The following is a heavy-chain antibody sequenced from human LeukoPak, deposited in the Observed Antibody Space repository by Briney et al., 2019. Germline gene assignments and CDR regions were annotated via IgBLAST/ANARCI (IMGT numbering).Heavy chain of an antibody. CDR3: ARENSYYDSSGYYYGSGYFDY. D-gene: IGHD3-22*01. Sequence: SETLSLTCTVSGGSFSTYYWSWIRQPPGKGLEWIGYIYYSGSTNYNPSLQSRVTISVDTSKNHFSLRLSSVTAADTAVYYCARENSYYDSSGYYYGSGYFDYWGQGTLVTVSS. J-gene: IGHJ4*02. CDR2: IYYSGST. CDR1: GGSFSTYY. V-gene: IGHV4-59*01.